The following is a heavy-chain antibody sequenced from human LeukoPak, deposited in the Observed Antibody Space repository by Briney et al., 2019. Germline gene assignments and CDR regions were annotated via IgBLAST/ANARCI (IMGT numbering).Heavy chain of an antibody. J-gene: IGHJ4*02. Sequence: GASVKVSCKASGYTFTSYDINWVRQATGQGLEWTGWMNPNSGSTGYAQKFQDRVTITRNTSISTAYMELSGLRSEDTAVYYCARGRSTGYPYYFEYWGQGTLVTVPS. CDR1: GYTFTSYD. D-gene: IGHD5-12*01. CDR3: ARGRSTGYPYYFEY. CDR2: MNPNSGST. V-gene: IGHV1-8*03.